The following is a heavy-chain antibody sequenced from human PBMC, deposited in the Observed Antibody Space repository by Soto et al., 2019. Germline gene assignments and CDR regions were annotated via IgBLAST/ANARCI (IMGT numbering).Heavy chain of an antibody. CDR2: IYYSGSA. Sequence: QVQLQESGPGLVKPSQTLSLTCTVSGGSINSGYCWSWIRQHPGKGLEWIGYIYYSGSANYNPSLKGRVTMSVDTATNHFSLKLSAVTAADTAVYYCASLFNYYDSSGYAEYYFDHWGQGTLVTVSS. CDR1: GGSINSGYC. D-gene: IGHD3-22*01. V-gene: IGHV4-31*03. J-gene: IGHJ4*02. CDR3: ASLFNYYDSSGYAEYYFDH.